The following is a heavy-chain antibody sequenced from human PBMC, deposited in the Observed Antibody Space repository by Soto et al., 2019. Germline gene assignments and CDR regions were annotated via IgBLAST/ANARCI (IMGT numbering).Heavy chain of an antibody. Sequence: PGGSLRLSCSASGFTVSSNYMSWVRQAPGKGLEWVSVIYSGGSTYYADSVKGRFTISRDNSKNTLYLQMNSLRAEDTAVYYCARDRIAVAVDGAFDIWGQGTMVTVSS. D-gene: IGHD6-19*01. CDR2: IYSGGST. CDR1: GFTVSSNY. V-gene: IGHV3-66*01. CDR3: ARDRIAVAVDGAFDI. J-gene: IGHJ3*02.